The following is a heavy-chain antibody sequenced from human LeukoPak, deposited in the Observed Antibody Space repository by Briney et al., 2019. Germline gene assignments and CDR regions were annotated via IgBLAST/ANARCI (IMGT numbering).Heavy chain of an antibody. CDR2: LSSSSDYT. Sequence: PGGSLRLSCAASGFTFSGYTMNWVRQAPGKGLEWVSSLSSSSDYTYYADSVKGRFIISRDNVNNSLYLQMNSLRAEDTAVYYCAKVRGYYLDYWGQGTLVTVSS. J-gene: IGHJ4*02. CDR1: GFTFSGYT. V-gene: IGHV3-21*01. D-gene: IGHD2-8*01. CDR3: AKVRGYYLDY.